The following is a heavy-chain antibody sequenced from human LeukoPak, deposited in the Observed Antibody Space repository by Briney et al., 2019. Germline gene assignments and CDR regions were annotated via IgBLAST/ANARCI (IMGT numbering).Heavy chain of an antibody. J-gene: IGHJ3*02. D-gene: IGHD5-18*01. CDR1: GFTFNRYA. CDR2: IRYDGSEK. CDR3: AKAYSTYSFGYPDAFDM. Sequence: GGSLRLSCAASGFTFNRYAMHWVRQAPGKGLERVTFIRYDGSEKYYVDSVKGRFTISRDNFKRTLYLQMSSLRDEDTARYYCAKAYSTYSFGYPDAFDMWGHGTMVIVSS. V-gene: IGHV3-30*02.